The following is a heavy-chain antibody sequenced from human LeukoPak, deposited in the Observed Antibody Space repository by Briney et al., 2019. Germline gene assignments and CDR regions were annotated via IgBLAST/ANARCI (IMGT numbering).Heavy chain of an antibody. CDR2: IYYSGST. CDR1: GGSVSSGSYY. Sequence: SETLSLTCTVSGGSVSSGSYYWSWIRQPPGKGLEWIGYIYYSGSTNYNPSLKSRVTISVDTSKNQFSLKLSSVTAADTAVYYCARVGIAVAGTMSGAFDIWGQGTMVTVSS. D-gene: IGHD6-19*01. J-gene: IGHJ3*02. CDR3: ARVGIAVAGTMSGAFDI. V-gene: IGHV4-61*01.